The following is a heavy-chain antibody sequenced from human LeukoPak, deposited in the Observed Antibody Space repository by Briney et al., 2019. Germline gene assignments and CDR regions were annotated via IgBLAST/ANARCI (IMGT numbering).Heavy chain of an antibody. J-gene: IGHJ6*03. CDR1: GGSISSYY. D-gene: IGHD2-2*01. Sequence: SETLSLTCTVSGGSISSYYWSWIRQPPGKGLEWIGYIYYSGSTNYNPSLKSRVTISVDTSKNQFSLKLSSVTAADTAVYYCARVTLGDIVVVPEYYYYMDVWGKGTTVTVSS. CDR2: IYYSGST. V-gene: IGHV4-59*01. CDR3: ARVTLGDIVVVPEYYYYMDV.